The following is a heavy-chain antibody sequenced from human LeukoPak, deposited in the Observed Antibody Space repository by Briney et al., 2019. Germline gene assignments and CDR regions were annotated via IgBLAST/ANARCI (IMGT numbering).Heavy chain of an antibody. CDR1: GFTFTSSA. V-gene: IGHV1-58*01. CDR2: IVVGSGNT. J-gene: IGHJ4*02. CDR3: AAQGYYYYDSSGYFDY. D-gene: IGHD3-22*01. Sequence: ASVKVSCKASGFTFTSSAVQWVRQARGQRLEWIGWIVVGSGNTNYAQKFQERVTITRDMSTSTAYMELSSLRSEDTAVYYCAAQGYYYYDSSGYFDYWGQGTLVTASS.